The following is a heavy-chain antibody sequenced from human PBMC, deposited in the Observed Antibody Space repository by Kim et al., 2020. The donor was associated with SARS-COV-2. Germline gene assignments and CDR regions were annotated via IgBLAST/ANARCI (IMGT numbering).Heavy chain of an antibody. CDR1: GYTFTGYY. CDR3: VLRQRALRFDY. CDR2: INPNSGGT. D-gene: IGHD6-25*01. V-gene: IGHV1-2*02. Sequence: ASVKVSCKASGYTFTGYYMHWVRQAPGQALEWMGWINPNSGGTNYAQTFQGRVTMTRDTSISTAYMELSRLRSDDTAVYYCVLRQRALRFDYWGQGTLVTVSS. J-gene: IGHJ4*02.